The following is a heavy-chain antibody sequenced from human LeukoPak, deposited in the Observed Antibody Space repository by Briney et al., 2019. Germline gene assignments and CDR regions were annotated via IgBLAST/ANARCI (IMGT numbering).Heavy chain of an antibody. V-gene: IGHV4-30-2*01. CDR2: IYHSGST. J-gene: IGHJ4*02. CDR1: GGSFSGYY. Sequence: SETLSLTYAVYGGSFSGYYWSWIRQPPGKGLEWIGYIYHSGSTYYNPSLKSRVTISVDRSKNQFSLKLSSVTAADTAVYYCARTEPSHYYGSGSFDYWGQGTLVTVSS. CDR3: ARTEPSHYYGSGSFDY. D-gene: IGHD3-10*01.